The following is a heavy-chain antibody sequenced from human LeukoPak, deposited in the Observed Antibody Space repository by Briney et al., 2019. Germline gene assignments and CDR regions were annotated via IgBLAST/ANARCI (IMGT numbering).Heavy chain of an antibody. V-gene: IGHV4-34*01. D-gene: IGHD3-3*01. CDR1: GGSFSGYY. CDR2: INHSGST. CDR3: ARDVTIFGADAGWFDP. Sequence: SETLSLTCAVYGGSFSGYYWSWIRQPPGKGLEWIGEINHSGSTNYNPSLKSRVTISVDTSKNQFSLKLSSVTAADTAVYYCARDVTIFGADAGWFDPWGQGTLVTVSS. J-gene: IGHJ5*02.